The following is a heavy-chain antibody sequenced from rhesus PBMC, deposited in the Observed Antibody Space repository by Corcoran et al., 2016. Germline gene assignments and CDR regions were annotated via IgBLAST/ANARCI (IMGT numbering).Heavy chain of an antibody. J-gene: IGHJ4*01. D-gene: IGHD2-8*01. CDR1: GFTFSDHY. V-gene: IGHV3-116*02. Sequence: EVRLVESGGGLVQPGGSLRLSCAASGFTFSDHYMSWVRKAPGKGREWVGFIRSKTNGGTEGYAASVKCRFTVSRDDSNSFASLQMNSLKTEGTAVYYCAGDRIGYCSGGVCLDYWGQGVLVTVSS. CDR3: AGDRIGYCSGGVCLDY. CDR2: IRSKTNGGTE.